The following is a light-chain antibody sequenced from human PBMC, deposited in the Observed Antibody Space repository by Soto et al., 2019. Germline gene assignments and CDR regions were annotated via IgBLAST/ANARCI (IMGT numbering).Light chain of an antibody. J-gene: IGLJ3*02. CDR3: AAWDDSLNGWV. V-gene: IGLV1-44*01. CDR2: SNN. CDR1: SSSIGSNT. Sequence: QTVVTQPPSASGAPGQRVSISCSGSSSSIGSNTVSWYQQLPGTAPKLLSYSNNQRPSGVPDRFSGSKSGNSASLAISGLQSEDEADYYCAAWDDSLNGWVFGGGTKWTVL.